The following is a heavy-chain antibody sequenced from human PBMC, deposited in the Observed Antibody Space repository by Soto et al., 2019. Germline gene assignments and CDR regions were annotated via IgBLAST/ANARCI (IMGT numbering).Heavy chain of an antibody. CDR1: GSTFSNAW. J-gene: IGHJ4*01. CDR2: IKSKTDGGKT. D-gene: IGHD3-10*01. V-gene: IGHV3-15*07. Sequence: KPGGSLRLSCAASGSTFSNAWINWVRQDPGKGLESVGRIKSKTDGGKTDFAASVKGRFAISRDDSKNMVYLQMNSLKTEDTAVNYCSTDFFITFVILRFVYWGHGTRVTVSS. CDR3: STDFFITFVILRFVY.